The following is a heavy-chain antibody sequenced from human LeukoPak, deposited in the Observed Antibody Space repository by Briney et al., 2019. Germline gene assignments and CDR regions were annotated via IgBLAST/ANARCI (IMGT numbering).Heavy chain of an antibody. CDR1: GGSISSYY. CDR3: ARGGTSQGAGY. CDR2: INYSGST. J-gene: IGHJ4*02. D-gene: IGHD2-2*01. V-gene: IGHV4-59*01. Sequence: SETLSLTCTVSGGSISSYYLSWIRQPPGKGLEWIGYINYSGSTNYNPSLKSRVTISVDTSKNQYSLKLSSVTAAGTAVYYCARGGTSQGAGYWGGGTLVTVSS.